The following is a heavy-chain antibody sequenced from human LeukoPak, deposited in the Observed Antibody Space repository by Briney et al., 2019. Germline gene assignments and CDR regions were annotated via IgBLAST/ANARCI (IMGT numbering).Heavy chain of an antibody. Sequence: SETLSLTCAVYGGSFSVYYWSWIRHPPGKGLEWIGDINHSGSTNYNPSLKSRVTISVDTSKNQFSLKLSSVTAADTAVYYCARGDIVVVPAARVYYYYMDVWGKGTTVTVSS. J-gene: IGHJ6*03. CDR2: INHSGST. CDR3: ARGDIVVVPAARVYYYYMDV. V-gene: IGHV4-34*01. D-gene: IGHD2-2*01. CDR1: GGSFSVYY.